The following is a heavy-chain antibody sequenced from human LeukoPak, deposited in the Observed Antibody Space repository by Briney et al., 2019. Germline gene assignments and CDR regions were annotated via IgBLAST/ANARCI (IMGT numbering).Heavy chain of an antibody. J-gene: IGHJ4*02. CDR3: AREFGGSGSYYIPDY. D-gene: IGHD3-10*01. CDR2: IWYDGSNK. CDR1: GFTFSSYG. Sequence: GGSLRLSCAASGFTFSSYGMHWGRQAPGKGLEWVAVIWYDGSNKYYADSVKGRFTISRDNSKNTLYLQMNSLRAEDTAAYYCAREFGGSGSYYIPDYWGQGTLVTVSS. V-gene: IGHV3-33*01.